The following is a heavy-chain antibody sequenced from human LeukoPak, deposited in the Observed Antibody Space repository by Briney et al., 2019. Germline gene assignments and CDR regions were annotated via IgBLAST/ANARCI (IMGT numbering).Heavy chain of an antibody. Sequence: ASVKVSCKASGYTFTSYDINWVRQATGQGLEWMGWMNPNSGNTGYAQKFQGRVTMTRNTSISTAYMELSSLRSEDTAVYYCARDIIAAGTLYYYYYMDVWGKGTTVTISS. CDR2: MNPNSGNT. CDR3: ARDIIAAGTLYYYYYMDV. D-gene: IGHD6-13*01. CDR1: GYTFTSYD. J-gene: IGHJ6*03. V-gene: IGHV1-8*02.